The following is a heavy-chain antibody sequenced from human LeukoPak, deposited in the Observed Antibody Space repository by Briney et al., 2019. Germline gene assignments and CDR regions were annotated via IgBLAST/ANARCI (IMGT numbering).Heavy chain of an antibody. CDR3: AKDFWSDWFDP. J-gene: IGHJ5*02. D-gene: IGHD3-3*01. CDR1: GFTFSDYY. Sequence: PGGSLRLSCAASGFTFSDYYMSWIRQAPGKGLEWVSYISSSGSTIYYADSVKGRFTISRDNSKNTLYLQMNSLRAEDTAVYYCAKDFWSDWFDPWGQGTLVTVSS. CDR2: ISSSGSTI. V-gene: IGHV3-11*01.